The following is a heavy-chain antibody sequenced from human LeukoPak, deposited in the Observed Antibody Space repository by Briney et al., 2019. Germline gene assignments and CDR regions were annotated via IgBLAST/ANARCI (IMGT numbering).Heavy chain of an antibody. D-gene: IGHD3-10*01. J-gene: IGHJ4*02. V-gene: IGHV4-34*01. CDR2: INHSGST. CDR3: ARHPGRGPHYFDY. Sequence: SETLSLTCAVYGGSFSGYYWSWIRQPPGKGLEWIGEINHSGSTNYNPSLKSRVTISVDTSKNQFSLKLSSVTAADTAVYYCARHPGRGPHYFDYWGQGTLVTVSS. CDR1: GGSFSGYY.